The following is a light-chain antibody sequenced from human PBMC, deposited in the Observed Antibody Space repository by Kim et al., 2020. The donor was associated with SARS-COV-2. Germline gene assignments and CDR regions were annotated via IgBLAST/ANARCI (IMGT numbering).Light chain of an antibody. Sequence: QRVTISFSGSCSNIGSITVNWYQQLPGTAPKLLIYSNNQRPSGVPDRFSGSKSGTSASLAISGLQSEDEADYYCAAWDDSLNGRVVFGGGTQLTVL. CDR2: SNN. J-gene: IGLJ2*01. CDR1: CSNIGSIT. V-gene: IGLV1-44*01. CDR3: AAWDDSLNGRVV.